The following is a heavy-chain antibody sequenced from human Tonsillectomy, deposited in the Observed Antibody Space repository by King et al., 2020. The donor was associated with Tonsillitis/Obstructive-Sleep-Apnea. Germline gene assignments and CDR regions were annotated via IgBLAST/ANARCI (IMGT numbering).Heavy chain of an antibody. J-gene: IGHJ4*02. D-gene: IGHD3-16*01. CDR2: IYWDDDK. CDR3: AHTYTIPYYFDS. Sequence: TLKESGPTLVKPTQTLTLTCTFSGLSLTTSELGVGWIRQPPGKALEWLALIYWDDDKRYSPSLRRRLTITKDTSKNQVVLTMTNMDPVDTATYYCAHTYTIPYYFDSWGQGILVTVSS. V-gene: IGHV2-5*02. CDR1: GLSLTTSELG.